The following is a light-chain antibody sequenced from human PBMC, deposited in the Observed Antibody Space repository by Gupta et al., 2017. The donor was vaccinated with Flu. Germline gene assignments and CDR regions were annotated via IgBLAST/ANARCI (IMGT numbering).Light chain of an antibody. CDR3: QSHVDSTLI. J-gene: IGLJ2*01. V-gene: IGLV6-57*01. CDR2: EDN. CDR1: SGNIDSNY. Sequence: TVTISCTGSSGNIDSNYVQWYQQRPGSCPTAVIYEDNKRPSGVPDRFSGSIDSSSNSASLTISGLTTEDEADYYGQSHVDSTLIFGGGTKLTVL.